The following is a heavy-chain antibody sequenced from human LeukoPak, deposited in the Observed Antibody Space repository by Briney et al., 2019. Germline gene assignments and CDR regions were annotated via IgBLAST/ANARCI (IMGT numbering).Heavy chain of an antibody. CDR2: IKQDGSEK. CDR1: GFTFSSYW. J-gene: IGHJ4*02. Sequence: GGSLRLFCAASGFTFSSYWMSWVRQAPGKGLEWVANIKQDGSEKYYVDSVKGRFTISRDNAKNSLYLQMNSLRAEDTAVYYCARDPNTIFGVLGEGFDYWGQGTLVTVSS. V-gene: IGHV3-7*01. D-gene: IGHD3-3*01. CDR3: ARDPNTIFGVLGEGFDY.